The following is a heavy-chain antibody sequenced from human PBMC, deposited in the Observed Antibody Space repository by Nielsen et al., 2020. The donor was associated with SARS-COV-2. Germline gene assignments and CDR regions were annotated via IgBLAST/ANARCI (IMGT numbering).Heavy chain of an antibody. D-gene: IGHD3-22*01. V-gene: IGHV4-61*05. Sequence: SETLSLTCNVSGGSIRSRTYYWSWIRQPPGKGLEWIGYIYYSGSTNYNPSLKSRVTISVDTSKNQFSLKLSSVTAADTAVYYCARVRITMIVVVDAFDIWGQGTMVTVSS. J-gene: IGHJ3*02. CDR3: ARVRITMIVVVDAFDI. CDR2: IYYSGST. CDR1: GGSIRSRTYY.